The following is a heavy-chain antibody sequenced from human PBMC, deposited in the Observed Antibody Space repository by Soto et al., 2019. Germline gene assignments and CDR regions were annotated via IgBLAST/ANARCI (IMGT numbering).Heavy chain of an antibody. V-gene: IGHV1-69*13. CDR1: GGTFSSYA. J-gene: IGHJ3*02. D-gene: IGHD5-12*01. CDR2: IIPIFGTA. CDR3: ARLVDSFGAFDI. Sequence: SVKVSCKASGGTFSSYAISWVRQAPGQGLEWMGGIIPIFGTANYAQKFQGRVTITADESTSTAYMELSSLRSEDTAVYYCARLVDSFGAFDIWGQGTMVTVSS.